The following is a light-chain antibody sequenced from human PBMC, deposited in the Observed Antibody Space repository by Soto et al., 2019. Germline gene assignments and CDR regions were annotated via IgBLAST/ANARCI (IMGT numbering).Light chain of an antibody. CDR3: TKGTHWPPYS. J-gene: IGKJ2*01. CDR1: QSLVHSDGNTY. V-gene: IGKV2-30*02. Sequence: DVVMTQSPLSLPVTLGQPASISCRSSQSLVHSDGNTYLNWFQQRPGQSPRRLIYKVSNRDSGVSDRFSGRGSVSDSTLKISRVEAEDVGSCDGTKGTHWPPYSFGQGTTLDIK. CDR2: KVS.